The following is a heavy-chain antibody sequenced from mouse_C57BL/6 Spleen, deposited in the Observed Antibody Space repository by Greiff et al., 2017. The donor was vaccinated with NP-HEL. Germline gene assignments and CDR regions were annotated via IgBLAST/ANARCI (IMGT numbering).Heavy chain of an antibody. Sequence: QVQLQQPGAELVKPGASVKLSCKASGYTFTSYWMQWVKQRPGQGLEWIGEIDPSDSYTNYNQKFKGKATLTVDTSSSTAYMQLSRLASEDYAVYYCARGSSSGYVDYWGQGTTLTVSS. CDR3: ARGSSSGYVDY. V-gene: IGHV1-50*01. D-gene: IGHD3-2*02. CDR1: GYTFTSYW. J-gene: IGHJ2*01. CDR2: IDPSDSYT.